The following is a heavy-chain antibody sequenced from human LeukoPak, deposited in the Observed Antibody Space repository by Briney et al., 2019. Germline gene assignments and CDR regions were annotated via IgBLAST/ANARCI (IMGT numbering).Heavy chain of an antibody. D-gene: IGHD6-19*01. V-gene: IGHV1-46*01. J-gene: IGHJ1*01. Sequence: ASVKVSCXASGYTFTSYDINWVRQATGQGLEWMGIINPSGGSTSYAQKFQGRVTMTRDTSTSTVYMELSSLRSEDTAVYYCARGQWLAEYFQHWGQGTLVTVSS. CDR3: ARGQWLAEYFQH. CDR2: INPSGGST. CDR1: GYTFTSYD.